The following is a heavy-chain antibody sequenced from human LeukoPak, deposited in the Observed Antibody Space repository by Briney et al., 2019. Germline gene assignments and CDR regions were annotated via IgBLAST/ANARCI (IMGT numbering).Heavy chain of an antibody. Sequence: GGSLRLSCAASGFTFSSYGMHWVRQAPGKGLEWVAFMRYDGSNKYYADSVKGRFTISRDNSKNTLYLQMNSLRAEDTAVYYCAKDWGNIVVVPAALEYFQHWGQGTLVTVSS. CDR1: GFTFSSYG. CDR2: MRYDGSNK. J-gene: IGHJ1*01. V-gene: IGHV3-30*02. D-gene: IGHD2-2*01. CDR3: AKDWGNIVVVPAALEYFQH.